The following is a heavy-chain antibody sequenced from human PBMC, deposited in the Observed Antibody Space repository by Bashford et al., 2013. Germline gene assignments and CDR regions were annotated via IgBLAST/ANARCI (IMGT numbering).Heavy chain of an antibody. V-gene: IGHV1-8*01. Sequence: ASVKVSCKASGYTFTSYDINWVRQATGQGLEWMGWMNPNSGNTGYAQKFQGRVTMTRNTSISTAYMELSSLRSEDTAVYYCARAAYGDYDTNFDYWGQGTLVTVSS. CDR3: ARAAYGDYDTNFDY. J-gene: IGHJ4*02. CDR2: MNPNSGNT. CDR1: GYTFTSYD. D-gene: IGHD4-17*01.